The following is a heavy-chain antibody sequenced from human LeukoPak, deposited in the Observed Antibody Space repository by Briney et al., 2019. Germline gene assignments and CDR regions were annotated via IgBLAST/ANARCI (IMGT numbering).Heavy chain of an antibody. D-gene: IGHD3-9*01. Sequence: NPSETLSLTCSVSGDSISTSSYYWGWIRQPPGKGLEWIGTIYYSGSTYYNPSLTSRVTISVDTSKNQFSLKLSSVTAADTAVYYCARQAYYDILTGYTNWFDPWGQGTLVTVSS. CDR3: ARQAYYDILTGYTNWFDP. J-gene: IGHJ5*02. CDR2: IYYSGST. CDR1: GDSISTSSYY. V-gene: IGHV4-39*01.